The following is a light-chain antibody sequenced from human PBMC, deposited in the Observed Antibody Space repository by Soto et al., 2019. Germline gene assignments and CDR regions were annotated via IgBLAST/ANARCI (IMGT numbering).Light chain of an antibody. CDR1: QRISYW. V-gene: IGKV1-5*01. CDR2: DVS. Sequence: DIQMTQSPSTLSASVGDRVTITCRASQRISYWLAWYQQKPGKAPKFLIYDVSTLDSGVPSRFSGSGSGTEFTLTISSLQPDDFATYFCQQYDSYPWTFGHGTKVEIK. CDR3: QQYDSYPWT. J-gene: IGKJ1*01.